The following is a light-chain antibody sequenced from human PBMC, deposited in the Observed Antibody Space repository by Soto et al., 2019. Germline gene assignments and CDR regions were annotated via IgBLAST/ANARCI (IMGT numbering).Light chain of an antibody. V-gene: IGLV2-14*01. CDR1: SSDVGGYNY. J-gene: IGLJ1*01. CDR2: DVS. CDR3: SSYGV. Sequence: ALTQPASVSGSPGQSITISCTGTSSDVGGYNYVSWYQQHPGKAPKLMIYDVSNRPSGVSNRFSGSKSGNTASLTISGLQAEDEADSYCSSYGVLVTATNVTVL.